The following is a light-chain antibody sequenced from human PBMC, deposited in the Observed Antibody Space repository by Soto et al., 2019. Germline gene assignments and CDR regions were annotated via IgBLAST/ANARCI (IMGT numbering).Light chain of an antibody. CDR3: QQYESYSPWT. V-gene: IGKV1-5*01. CDR2: DAS. J-gene: IGKJ1*01. Sequence: DSQMTQSRSALSASVGDRVTITCRASQSISSWLAWYQQKPGKAPKLLIYDASTLQSGVPSRFSGSGSGTEFTLTISNLQPDDFATYYCQQYESYSPWTFGQGTTVDIK. CDR1: QSISSW.